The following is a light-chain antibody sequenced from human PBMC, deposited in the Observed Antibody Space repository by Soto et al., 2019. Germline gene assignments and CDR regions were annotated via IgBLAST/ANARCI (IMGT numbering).Light chain of an antibody. J-gene: IGLJ2*01. CDR1: SSDVGGYNF. Sequence: QSMLTQPRSVSGSPGQSVTISCTGTSSDVGGYNFVSWYQQHPGKAPKLMIYDVTKRPSGVPDRFSGSKSGNTASLTISGLQAEDEADYYCWSYAGSHVVLGGGTKLTVL. V-gene: IGLV2-11*01. CDR3: WSYAGSHVV. CDR2: DVT.